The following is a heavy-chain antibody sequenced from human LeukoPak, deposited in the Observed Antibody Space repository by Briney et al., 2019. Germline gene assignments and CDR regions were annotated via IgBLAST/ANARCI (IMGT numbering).Heavy chain of an antibody. J-gene: IGHJ5*02. CDR3: ARDGWFGDYNWFDP. V-gene: IGHV3-48*01. CDR2: ISSASNTT. Sequence: GGSLRLSCAASGFTFSSYSMNWVRQAPGKGLEWVSYISSASNTTYYADSVKGRFTISRDNAKNSLYLQMNSLRAEDTAMYYCARDGWFGDYNWFDPWGQGTLATVSS. CDR1: GFTFSSYS. D-gene: IGHD3-10*01.